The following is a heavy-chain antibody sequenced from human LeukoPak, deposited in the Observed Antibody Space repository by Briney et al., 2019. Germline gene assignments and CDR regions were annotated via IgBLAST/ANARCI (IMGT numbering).Heavy chain of an antibody. CDR1: GLTFDNYA. CDR3: AKVRGTYSSGYFFDY. J-gene: IGHJ4*02. Sequence: GGSLRLSCAASGLTFDNYAMHWVRQAPGKGLEWLSIISWNSGYIGYADSVKGRFTISRDNAKKSLDLQMNSLRAEDTAFYYCAKVRGTYSSGYFFDYWGQGTLVTVSS. V-gene: IGHV3-9*01. CDR2: ISWNSGYI. D-gene: IGHD6-19*01.